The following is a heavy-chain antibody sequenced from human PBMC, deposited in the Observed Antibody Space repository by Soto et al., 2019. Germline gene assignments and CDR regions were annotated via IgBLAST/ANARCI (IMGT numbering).Heavy chain of an antibody. CDR1: GFTFSSYV. CDR3: ARGGPEWSYLFDY. CDR2: VLYDGSNK. V-gene: IGHV3-30-3*01. Sequence: GGSLRLSCAASGFTFSSYVMHWVRQAPGKGLEWVAVVLYDGSNKYYADSVKGRFTISRDNSKNTLYLQMNSLRAEDTAVYYCARGGPEWSYLFDYWGQGTLVTVSS. J-gene: IGHJ4*02. D-gene: IGHD3-3*01.